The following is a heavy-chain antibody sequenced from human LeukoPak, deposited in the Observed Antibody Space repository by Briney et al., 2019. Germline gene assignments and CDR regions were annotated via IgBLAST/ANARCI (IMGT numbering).Heavy chain of an antibody. CDR3: AREGRYCSSTSCFADYFDY. J-gene: IGHJ4*02. D-gene: IGHD2-2*01. CDR2: IIPILGTA. CDR1: GGTFSNYA. Sequence: PVKVSCKASGGTFSNYAISWVRQAPGQGLEWMGGIIPILGTANYAQKFQGRVTITTDESTSTAYVELSSLKSEDTAVYYCAREGRYCSSTSCFADYFDYWGQGTLVTVSS. V-gene: IGHV1-69*05.